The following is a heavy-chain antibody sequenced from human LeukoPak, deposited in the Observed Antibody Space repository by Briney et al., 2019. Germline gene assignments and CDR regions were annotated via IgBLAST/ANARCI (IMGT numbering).Heavy chain of an antibody. J-gene: IGHJ4*02. CDR2: IRYDGSNK. D-gene: IGHD3-3*01. Sequence: GGSLRLSCAASGFTFSSYGMHWVRQAPGKGLEWVAFIRYDGSNKYYADSVKGRFTISRDNSKNTLYLQMNSLRAEDTAVYYCASSKPLYYDFWSGYFDYWGQGTLVTVSS. CDR3: ASSKPLYYDFWSGYFDY. CDR1: GFTFSSYG. V-gene: IGHV3-30*02.